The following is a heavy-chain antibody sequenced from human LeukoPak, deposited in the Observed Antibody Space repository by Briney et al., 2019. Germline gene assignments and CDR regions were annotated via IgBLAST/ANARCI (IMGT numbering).Heavy chain of an antibody. Sequence: PGGSLRLSCSASGFTFSSYAMHWVRQPPGRGLEYVSAISSNGCSTYYADSVKGRFTISRDNSKNTLYLQMSSLRAEDTAVYYCVNSAGEILVPFGYWGQGTLVTVSS. CDR2: ISSNGCST. D-gene: IGHD1-26*01. CDR1: GFTFSSYA. CDR3: VNSAGEILVPFGY. V-gene: IGHV3-64D*09. J-gene: IGHJ4*02.